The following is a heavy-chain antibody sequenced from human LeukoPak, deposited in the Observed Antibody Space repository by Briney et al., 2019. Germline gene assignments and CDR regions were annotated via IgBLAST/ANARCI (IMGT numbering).Heavy chain of an antibody. J-gene: IGHJ5*02. CDR3: ARGNIVATIMSFDP. CDR1: GGSISSFY. Sequence: SSETLCLTCTVSGGSISSFYWSWIRQSAGKGLEWIGRIHTSGSTNYNPSLKSRVTMSVDTSKNQSSPKLSSVTAGDTAVFYCARGNIVATIMSFDPWGQGTLVTVSS. V-gene: IGHV4-4*07. CDR2: IHTSGST. D-gene: IGHD5-12*01.